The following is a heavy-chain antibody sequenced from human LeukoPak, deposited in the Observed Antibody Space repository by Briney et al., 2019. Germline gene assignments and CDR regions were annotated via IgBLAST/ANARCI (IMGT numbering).Heavy chain of an antibody. CDR1: GGSCDDYY. D-gene: IGHD5-24*01. J-gene: IGHJ4*02. V-gene: IGHV4-34*01. CDR3: ARGRDRSKAGDH. Sequence: SETLSLTCDVFGGSCDDYYCSWIRQPPGKGLEWIGEIHPHGIFYYNSSLVSRVTMSIDTSKSQFSLRLTSVTAADTAFYYCARGRDRSKAGDHWGQGSLVTVSS. CDR2: IHPHGIF.